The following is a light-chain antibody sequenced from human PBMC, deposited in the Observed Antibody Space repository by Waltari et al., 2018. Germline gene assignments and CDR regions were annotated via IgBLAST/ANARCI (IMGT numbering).Light chain of an antibody. CDR1: RSAVGAYDF. V-gene: IGLV2-14*01. Sequence: SALPQPASVSAHLGQPTTISCIATRSAVGAYDFSSCYRHHPGKVPKVIIYEVTNRPSGVSSRFSGSKSGNTASLTISGLQAEDEADYYCSSYTSRNIPYVLGTGTKVTV. J-gene: IGLJ1*01. CDR2: EVT. CDR3: SSYTSRNIPYV.